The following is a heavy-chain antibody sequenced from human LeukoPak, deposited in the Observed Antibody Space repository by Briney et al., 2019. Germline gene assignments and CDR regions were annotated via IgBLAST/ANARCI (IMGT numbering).Heavy chain of an antibody. CDR2: ISSSGRTI. CDR1: GFTFSSYE. J-gene: IGHJ4*02. D-gene: IGHD6-19*01. V-gene: IGHV3-48*03. CDR3: ARDSRSGWYLGY. Sequence: GGSLRLSCVASGFTFSSYEMNWVRQAPGKGLEWVSYISSSGRTIYYADSVKGRFTISRDNAKNSLFLQMNSLRAEDTAVYCCARDSRSGWYLGYWGQGTLVTVSS.